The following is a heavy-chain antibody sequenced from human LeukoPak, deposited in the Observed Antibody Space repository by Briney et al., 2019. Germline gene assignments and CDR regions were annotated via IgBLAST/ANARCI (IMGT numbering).Heavy chain of an antibody. D-gene: IGHD3-10*01. Sequence: GGSLRLSCVVSGFTLSSHGMHWVRQAPGKGLEWVAVISYDGSNKYYADSVKGRFTISRDNSKNTLYLQMNSLRAEDTAVYYCARDDLLWFGEFSPDYWGQGTLVTVSS. CDR1: GFTLSSHG. CDR3: ARDDLLWFGEFSPDY. V-gene: IGHV3-30*03. J-gene: IGHJ4*02. CDR2: ISYDGSNK.